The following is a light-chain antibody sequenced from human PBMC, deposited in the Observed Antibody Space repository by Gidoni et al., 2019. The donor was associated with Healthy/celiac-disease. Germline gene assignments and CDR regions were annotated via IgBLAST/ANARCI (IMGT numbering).Light chain of an antibody. V-gene: IGKV4-1*01. Sequence: DIVMTQSPDSLAVSLGERATINCKSSQSVLYSSNNTNYLAWYQQKPGQHPTLLIYWASTRESGVHDRFSGSGSGTDFTLTISSLQAEDVAVYYCQQYYSTPFTFGPGTKVDIK. J-gene: IGKJ3*01. CDR3: QQYYSTPFT. CDR2: WAS. CDR1: QSVLYSSNNTNY.